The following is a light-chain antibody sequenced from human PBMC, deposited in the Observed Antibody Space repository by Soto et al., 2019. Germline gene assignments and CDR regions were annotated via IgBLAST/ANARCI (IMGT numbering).Light chain of an antibody. J-gene: IGKJ3*01. Sequence: EIVLTQSPGTLSLSPGERATLSCRASQRFNRRYFAWYQQKPGQAPRLLIYAASSRATGIPDRFSGSGSGTDFTLTISRLEPEDFAVYYCQHYDASSFTFGPGTKVDIK. V-gene: IGKV3-20*01. CDR2: AAS. CDR3: QHYDASSFT. CDR1: QRFNRRY.